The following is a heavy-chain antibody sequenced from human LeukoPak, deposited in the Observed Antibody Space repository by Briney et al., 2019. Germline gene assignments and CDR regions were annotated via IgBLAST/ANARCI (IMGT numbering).Heavy chain of an antibody. D-gene: IGHD3-9*01. Sequence: SEILSLTCTVSGGSISSYYWSWIRQPPGKGLEWIGYIYYSGSTTYNPSLKSRVTISVDTSKNQFSLNVNSVTAADTAVYYCARGGERNIDWLLFDCWGQGTLVTVSS. CDR3: ARGGERNIDWLLFDC. CDR2: IYYSGST. CDR1: GGSISSYY. V-gene: IGHV4-59*01. J-gene: IGHJ4*02.